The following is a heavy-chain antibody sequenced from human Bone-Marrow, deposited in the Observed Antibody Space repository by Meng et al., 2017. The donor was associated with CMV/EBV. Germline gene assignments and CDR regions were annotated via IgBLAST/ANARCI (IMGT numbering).Heavy chain of an antibody. CDR2: IIPILGIA. CDR1: GGTFSSYT. J-gene: IGHJ5*01. Sequence: SVKVSCKASGGTFSSYTINWVRQAPGQGLEWMGRIIPILGIANYAQKFQGRVTITADTSTSTAYMELNSLRSEDTAVYYCARDVGFLTHDSWGQGTLVTVSS. D-gene: IGHD3-9*01. CDR3: ARDVGFLTHDS. V-gene: IGHV1-69*04.